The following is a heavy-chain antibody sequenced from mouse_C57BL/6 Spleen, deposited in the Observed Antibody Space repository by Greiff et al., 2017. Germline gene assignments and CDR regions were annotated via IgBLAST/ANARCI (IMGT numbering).Heavy chain of an antibody. CDR2: IDPSDSYT. CDR3: ARGSYFDY. V-gene: IGHV1-50*01. J-gene: IGHJ2*01. Sequence: QVQLQQPGAELVKPGASVKLSCKASGYTFTSYWMQWVKPRPGQGLEWIGEIDPSDSYTNYNQKFKGKATLTVDTSSSTAYMQLSSLTSEDSAVYYCARGSYFDYWGQGTTLTVSS. CDR1: GYTFTSYW.